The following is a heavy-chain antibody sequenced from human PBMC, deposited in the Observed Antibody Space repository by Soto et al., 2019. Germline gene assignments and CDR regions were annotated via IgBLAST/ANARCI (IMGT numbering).Heavy chain of an antibody. V-gene: IGHV3-74*01. D-gene: IGHD6-19*01. Sequence: EVQLVASGGGLVQPGGSLRLSCVASGFTFNTAWMHWVRQAPGKGLVWLSRIIGDGSGANYADSVRGRLTISRDNAKNTAYLQMDSLEVEDTAVYYCARVTVAARGIDFWGQGTLVTVSS. CDR1: GFTFNTAW. J-gene: IGHJ4*02. CDR2: IIGDGSGA. CDR3: ARVTVAARGIDF.